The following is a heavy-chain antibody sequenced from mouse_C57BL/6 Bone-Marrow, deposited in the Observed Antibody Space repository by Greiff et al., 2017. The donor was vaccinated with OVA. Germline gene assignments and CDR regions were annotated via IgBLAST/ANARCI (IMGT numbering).Heavy chain of an antibody. CDR2: IDPENGDT. CDR1: GYTITDDY. J-gene: IGHJ3*01. CDR3: TTGYGYHFSY. D-gene: IGHD2-2*01. Sequence: VQLKESGAELVRPGASVKLSCTASGYTITDDYMHWVKQRPEQGLEWIGWIDPENGDTEYDSKFKGKATITGDTSSNTAYMQLSSLTSAYAGVDCCTTGYGYHFSYWGRGTVVTVSA. V-gene: IGHV14-4*01.